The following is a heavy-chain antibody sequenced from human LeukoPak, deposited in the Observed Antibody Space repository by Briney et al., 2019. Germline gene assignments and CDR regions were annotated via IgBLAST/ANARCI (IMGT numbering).Heavy chain of an antibody. V-gene: IGHV4-34*01. CDR1: GGSLSGYS. CDR3: AREATLGYGDYVIDY. Sequence: SETLSLTCAVYGGSLSGYSWSWIRQPPGKGLEWIGEINHSGNTNYNPSLKSRVTISVDRSKNQFSLKLSSVTAADTAVYYCAREATLGYGDYVIDYWGQGTLVTVSS. D-gene: IGHD4-17*01. CDR2: INHSGNT. J-gene: IGHJ4*02.